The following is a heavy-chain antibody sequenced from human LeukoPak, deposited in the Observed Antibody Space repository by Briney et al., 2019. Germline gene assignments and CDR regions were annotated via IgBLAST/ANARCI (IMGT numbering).Heavy chain of an antibody. D-gene: IGHD6-13*01. J-gene: IGHJ4*02. CDR1: GGSISSSSYY. V-gene: IGHV4-39*01. CDR3: ARLGDSSSSWAYFDY. CDR2: IYYSGST. Sequence: PSETLPLTCTVSGGSISSSSYYWGWIRQPPGKGLEWIGSIYYSGSTYYNPSLKSRVTISVDTSKNQFSLKLSSVTAADTAVYYCARLGDSSSSWAYFDYWGQGTLVTVSS.